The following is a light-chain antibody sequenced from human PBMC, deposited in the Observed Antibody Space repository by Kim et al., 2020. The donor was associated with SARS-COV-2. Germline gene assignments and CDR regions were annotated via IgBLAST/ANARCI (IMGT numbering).Light chain of an antibody. V-gene: IGKV3-20*01. Sequence: VLTQSPGTLSLSPGERATLSCRASQSMSAGYLTWDQQKPGQAPRLLMYATSTRATGIPDRFTGSKSGTDFILTINRLEPEDSAIYYWQHLSSTPYYCLGKEPKLEI. CDR1: QSMSAGY. J-gene: IGKJ2*03. CDR2: ATS. CDR3: QHLSSTPYYC.